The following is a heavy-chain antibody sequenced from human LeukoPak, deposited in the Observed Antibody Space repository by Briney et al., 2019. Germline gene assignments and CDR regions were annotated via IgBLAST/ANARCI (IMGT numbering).Heavy chain of an antibody. Sequence: PSETLSLTCTVSGGSISSYYWSWIRQPPGKGLEWIGNIYPSGTTYYNPSLKTRVTISVDTSKNQFSLKLSSVTAADTAVYFCARAYSSSWYFNWFDPWGRGTLVTVSS. V-gene: IGHV4-4*08. D-gene: IGHD6-13*01. J-gene: IGHJ5*02. CDR2: IYPSGTT. CDR1: GGSISSYY. CDR3: ARAYSSSWYFNWFDP.